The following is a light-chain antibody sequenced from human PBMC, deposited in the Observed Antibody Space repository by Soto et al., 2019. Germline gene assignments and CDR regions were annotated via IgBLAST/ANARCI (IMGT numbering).Light chain of an antibody. V-gene: IGKV3-15*01. CDR2: GAS. CDR1: QSVSSN. J-gene: IGKJ4*01. CDR3: QQYNNWPPLT. Sequence: EIVMTQSPATLSVSPGERATLSCRASQSVSSNLAWYQQKPGQAPGLLIYGASTRATGIPARFSGSGSWTEFTLTISSLQSEDFAVYYCQQYNNWPPLTFSRGTKVDIK.